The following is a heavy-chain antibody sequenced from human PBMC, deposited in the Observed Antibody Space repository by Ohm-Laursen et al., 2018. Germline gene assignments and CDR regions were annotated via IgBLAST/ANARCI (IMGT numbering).Heavy chain of an antibody. V-gene: IGHV3-9*01. CDR1: GFTFDDYA. CDR2: ITWNSGTI. J-gene: IGHJ4*02. CDR3: AKMVGAWDFFDY. D-gene: IGHD1-26*01. Sequence: SLRLSCTASGFTFDDYAMHWVRQAPGKGLEWVSGITWNSGTITYADSVKGRFTISRDNSKNSLYLQMNSLRAEDTALYYCAKMVGAWDFFDYWGQGTLVTVSS.